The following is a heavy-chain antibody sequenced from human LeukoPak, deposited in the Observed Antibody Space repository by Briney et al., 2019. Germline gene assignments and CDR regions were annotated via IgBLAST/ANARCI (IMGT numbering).Heavy chain of an antibody. Sequence: KPSETLSLTCTVSGGSISSSSYYWGWIRQPPGKGLEWIGSIYYSGSTYYNPSLKSRVTISVDTSKNQFSLKLSSVTAADTAVYYCARGWRGIAATNAFDIWGQGTMVTVSS. V-gene: IGHV4-39*07. CDR2: IYYSGST. CDR3: ARGWRGIAATNAFDI. CDR1: GGSISSSSYY. J-gene: IGHJ3*02. D-gene: IGHD6-13*01.